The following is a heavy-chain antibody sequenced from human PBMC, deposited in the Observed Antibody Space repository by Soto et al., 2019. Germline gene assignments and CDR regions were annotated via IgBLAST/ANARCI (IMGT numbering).Heavy chain of an antibody. Sequence: RASVKVSCKASGGTFSSYAISWVRQAPGQGLEWMGGIIPIFGTANYAQKFQGRVTITADESTSTAYMELSSLRSEDTAVYYCAAYSSSWSGWFDPWGQGTLVTVSS. D-gene: IGHD6-13*01. CDR3: AAYSSSWSGWFDP. CDR1: GGTFSSYA. CDR2: IIPIFGTA. J-gene: IGHJ5*02. V-gene: IGHV1-69*13.